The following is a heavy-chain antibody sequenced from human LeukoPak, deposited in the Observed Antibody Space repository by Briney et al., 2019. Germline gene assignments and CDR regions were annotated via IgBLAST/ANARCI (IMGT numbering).Heavy chain of an antibody. CDR2: IYGGGST. CDR1: GFTVSSNY. D-gene: IGHD2-21*02. J-gene: IGHJ4*02. CDR3: AREALVVTVIPGYFDY. V-gene: IGHV3-53*01. Sequence: GGSLRHSCAASGFTVSSNYMSWVRQAPGKGLEWVSVIYGGGSTYYADSVKGRFTISRDNSKNTLYLQMNSLRVEDTAVYYCAREALVVTVIPGYFDYWGQGTLVTVSS.